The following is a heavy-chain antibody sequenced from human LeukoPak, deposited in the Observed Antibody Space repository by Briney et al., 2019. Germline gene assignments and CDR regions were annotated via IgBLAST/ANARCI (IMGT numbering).Heavy chain of an antibody. CDR3: ARVSRFYYDSSGDFDY. CDR2: ITPNSGAT. D-gene: IGHD3-22*01. CDR1: AYTFTDYY. Sequence: GASVKVSCKASAYTFTDYYMHWVRQAPGQGLEWMGWITPNSGATKYAQKFRGRVSMTRDTSINTAYMELSRLRSDDTAIYYCARVSRFYYDSSGDFDYWGQGTLVTVSS. J-gene: IGHJ4*02. V-gene: IGHV1-2*02.